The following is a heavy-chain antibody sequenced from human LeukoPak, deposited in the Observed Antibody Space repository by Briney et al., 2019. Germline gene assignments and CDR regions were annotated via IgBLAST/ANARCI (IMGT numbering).Heavy chain of an antibody. Sequence: SVKVSCKASGGTFSSYAISWVRQAPGQGLEWMGRIIPIFGTANYAQKFQSRGTITADKSTSPAYMALSSLRSEDTAVYYCARDASPYYDFWSGYWMGGFDYWGQGTLVTVSS. CDR1: GGTFSSYA. V-gene: IGHV1-69*06. CDR3: ARDASPYYDFWSGYWMGGFDY. D-gene: IGHD3-3*01. CDR2: IIPIFGTA. J-gene: IGHJ4*02.